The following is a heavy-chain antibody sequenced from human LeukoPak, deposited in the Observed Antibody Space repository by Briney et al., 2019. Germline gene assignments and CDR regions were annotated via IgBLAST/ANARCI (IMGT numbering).Heavy chain of an antibody. CDR1: GYTFTSYD. V-gene: IGHV1-8*01. Sequence: ASVKVSCKASGYTFTSYDINWVRQATGQGLEWMGWMNPNSGNTGYAQKFQGRVTMTRNTSISTAYMELSSLRSEDTAVYYCARVGYSYGHDNGYYVDYLGQGTLVTVSS. CDR2: MNPNSGNT. CDR3: ARVGYSYGHDNGYYVDY. D-gene: IGHD5-18*01. J-gene: IGHJ4*02.